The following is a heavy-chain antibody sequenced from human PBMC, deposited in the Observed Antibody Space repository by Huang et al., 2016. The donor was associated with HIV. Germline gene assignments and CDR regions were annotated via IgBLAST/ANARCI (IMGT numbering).Heavy chain of an antibody. D-gene: IGHD2-2*01. J-gene: IGHJ3*02. CDR3: ARDSPLLGVVIVVVPTAPNAFDI. V-gene: IGHV1-18*01. CDR2: ISADNGVT. CDR1: GYTFTSSG. Sequence: QVQLVQSGVEVKKPGASVKVSCKASGYTFTSSGISWVRQAPGQGLEWMGWISADNGVTNYAQNVQGRVTMTTDTSTSTAYMELRSLRSDDTAVYYCARDSPLLGVVIVVVPTAPNAFDIWGQGTMVTVSS.